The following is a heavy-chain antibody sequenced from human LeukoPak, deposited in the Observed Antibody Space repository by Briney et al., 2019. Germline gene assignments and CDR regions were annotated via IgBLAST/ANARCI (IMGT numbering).Heavy chain of an antibody. CDR3: ARGLAYYDILTGYYRYYYYYYMDV. Sequence: SETLSLTCAVYGGSFSGYYWSWIRQPPGKGLEWIGEINHSGSTNYNPSLKSRVTISVDTSKNQFSLKLSSVTAADTAVYYCARGLAYYDILTGYYRYYYYYYMDVWGKGTTVTVSS. CDR1: GGSFSGYY. D-gene: IGHD3-9*01. J-gene: IGHJ6*03. V-gene: IGHV4-34*01. CDR2: INHSGST.